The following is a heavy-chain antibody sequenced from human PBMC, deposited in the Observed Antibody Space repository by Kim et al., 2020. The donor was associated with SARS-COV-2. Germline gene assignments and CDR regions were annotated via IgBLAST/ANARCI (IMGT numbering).Heavy chain of an antibody. CDR2: IDPSDSYT. Sequence: GESLKISCKGSGYSFTSYWISWVRQMPGKGLEWMGRIDPSDSYTNYSPSFQGHVTISADKSISTAYLQWSSLKASDTAMYYCARTRYSSSTQFTWGQGTLVTVSS. CDR1: GYSFTSYW. CDR3: ARTRYSSSTQFT. J-gene: IGHJ5*02. D-gene: IGHD6-6*01. V-gene: IGHV5-10-1*01.